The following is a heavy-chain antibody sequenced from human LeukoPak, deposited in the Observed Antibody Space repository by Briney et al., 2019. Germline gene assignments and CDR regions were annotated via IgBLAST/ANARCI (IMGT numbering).Heavy chain of an antibody. CDR2: ITAANGYT. CDR3: GRLYSSGWNGGLGEAFDI. Sequence: ASVTVSCKASGYTFTNYAIHWVRQAPGQRLEWMGWITAANGYTIYSQEFQGRVTITRDTSASTAYMELSSLRSEDTAVYYCGRLYSSGWNGGLGEAFDIWGQGTVVIVSS. D-gene: IGHD6-19*01. J-gene: IGHJ3*02. CDR1: GYTFTNYA. V-gene: IGHV1-3*03.